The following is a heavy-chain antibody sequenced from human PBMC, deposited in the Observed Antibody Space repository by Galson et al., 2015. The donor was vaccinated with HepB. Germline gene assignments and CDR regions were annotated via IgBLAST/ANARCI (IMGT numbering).Heavy chain of an antibody. CDR1: GFIFSSYA. D-gene: IGHD3-10*01. J-gene: IGHJ3*02. CDR2: VSGSGDAT. CDR3: VNSLLSGMRPDAFEI. Sequence: SLRLSCAASGFIFSSYAMNRVRQAPGKGLEWVSSVSGSGDATYYADSVEGRFTVSRDNSKSTMYLQMNSLRAEDTAVYYCVNSLLSGMRPDAFEIWGQGTLVTVSS. V-gene: IGHV3-23*01.